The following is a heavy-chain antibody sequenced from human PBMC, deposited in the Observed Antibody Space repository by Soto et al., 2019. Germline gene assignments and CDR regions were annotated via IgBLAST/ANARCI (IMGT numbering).Heavy chain of an antibody. CDR2: IRSKANSYAT. CDR3: TRHKSVGVSTVTTEEYYYYYMDV. J-gene: IGHJ6*03. Sequence: GGSLRLSCAASGFTFSGSAMHWVRQASGKGLEWVGRIRSKANSYATAYAASVKGRFTISRDDSKNTGYLQMKSLKTEDTAVYYCTRHKSVGVSTVTTEEYYYYYMDVWGKGTTVTVSS. D-gene: IGHD4-17*01. CDR1: GFTFSGSA. V-gene: IGHV3-73*01.